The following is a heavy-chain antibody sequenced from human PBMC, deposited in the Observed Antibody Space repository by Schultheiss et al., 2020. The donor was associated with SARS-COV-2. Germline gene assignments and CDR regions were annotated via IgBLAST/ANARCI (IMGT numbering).Heavy chain of an antibody. D-gene: IGHD3-22*01. Sequence: ASVKVSCKASGYTFTSYGISWVRQAPGQGLEWMGWINPNSGGTGYAQKFQGRVTMTRNTSISTAYMELSSLRSEDTAVYYCARVPYYYDSSGSKGAFDIWGQGTMVTVSS. V-gene: IGHV1-8*02. CDR1: GYTFTSYG. CDR2: INPNSGGT. CDR3: ARVPYYYDSSGSKGAFDI. J-gene: IGHJ3*02.